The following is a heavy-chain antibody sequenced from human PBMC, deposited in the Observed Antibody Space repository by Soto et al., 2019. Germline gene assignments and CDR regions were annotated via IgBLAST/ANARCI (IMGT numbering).Heavy chain of an antibody. D-gene: IGHD5-12*01. CDR3: ARDGGLRGFDY. V-gene: IGHV1-69*08. J-gene: IGHJ4*02. Sequence: QVQLVQSGAEVKKPGSSVKVSCKASGGTFSSYTISWVRQAPGQGLEWMGRIIPILGIANYAQKFQGRVTSTADKSTSTAYMELSSLRSEDTAVYYCARDGGLRGFDYWGKGTLVTVSS. CDR2: IIPILGIA. CDR1: GGTFSSYT.